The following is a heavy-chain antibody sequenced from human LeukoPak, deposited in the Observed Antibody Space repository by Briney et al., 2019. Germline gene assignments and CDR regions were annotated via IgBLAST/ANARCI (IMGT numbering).Heavy chain of an antibody. CDR3: ARERVRGVIQDNWFDP. Sequence: SETLSLTCTVSGGSISSSSYYWGWIRQPPGKGLEWIGSIYYSGSTYYNPSLKSRVTISVDTSKNQFSLKLSSVTAADTAVYYCARERVRGVIQDNWFDPWGQGTLVTVSS. D-gene: IGHD3-10*01. V-gene: IGHV4-39*07. CDR1: GGSISSSSYY. CDR2: IYYSGST. J-gene: IGHJ5*02.